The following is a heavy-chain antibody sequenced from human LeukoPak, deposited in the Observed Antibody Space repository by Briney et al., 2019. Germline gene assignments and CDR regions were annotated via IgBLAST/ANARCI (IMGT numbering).Heavy chain of an antibody. Sequence: PGRSLRLSCAASGFTFTDYWMTWVRQAPGKGLEWVAHIKQDGSEKYYGDSVKGRFTISRDNAKNLVYLQMNSLGAEDTAVYYCARGWNYAFRFDYWGQGTLVTVSS. CDR3: ARGWNYAFRFDY. CDR2: IKQDGSEK. D-gene: IGHD1-7*01. V-gene: IGHV3-7*01. J-gene: IGHJ4*02. CDR1: GFTFTDYW.